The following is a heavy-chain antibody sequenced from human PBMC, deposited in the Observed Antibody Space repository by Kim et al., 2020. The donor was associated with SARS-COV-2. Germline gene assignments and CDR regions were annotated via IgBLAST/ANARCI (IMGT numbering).Heavy chain of an antibody. Sequence: SVKVSCKASGGTFSSYAISWVRQAPGQGLEWMGRIIPILGIANYAQKFQGRVTITADKSTSTAYMELSSLRSEDTAVYYCARDPASIAAAGTGRVSGWFDPWGQGTLVTVSS. CDR3: ARDPASIAAAGTGRVSGWFDP. CDR2: IIPILGIA. J-gene: IGHJ5*02. CDR1: GGTFSSYA. V-gene: IGHV1-69*04. D-gene: IGHD6-13*01.